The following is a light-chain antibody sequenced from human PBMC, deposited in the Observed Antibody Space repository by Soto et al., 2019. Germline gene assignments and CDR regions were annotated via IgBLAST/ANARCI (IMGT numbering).Light chain of an antibody. CDR3: PSYTSSATYV. V-gene: IGLV2-14*01. Sequence: QSVLTQRASVSGCPGQSITISCTGTSSDVGAYNYVSWYQQHPGEAPKFMIFDVSNRPSGVSNRFSGSKSGNTASLTISGLQADDEADSSCPSYTSSATYVFGTGSKVTVL. CDR2: DVS. J-gene: IGLJ1*01. CDR1: SSDVGAYNY.